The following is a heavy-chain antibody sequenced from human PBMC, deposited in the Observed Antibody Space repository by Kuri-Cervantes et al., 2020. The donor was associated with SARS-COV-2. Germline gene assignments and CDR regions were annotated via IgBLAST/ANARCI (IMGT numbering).Heavy chain of an antibody. CDR3: ARNSGYDFWFDP. Sequence: GGSLRLSCAASGFTFGSYAMAWVRQAPGKGLEWVSTISGSGGSTYYADSVKGRFTISRDNAKNSLYLQMNSLRAEDTAVYYCARNSGYDFWFDPWGQGTLVTVSS. CDR1: GFTFGSYA. V-gene: IGHV3-23*01. J-gene: IGHJ5*02. D-gene: IGHD5-12*01. CDR2: ISGSGGST.